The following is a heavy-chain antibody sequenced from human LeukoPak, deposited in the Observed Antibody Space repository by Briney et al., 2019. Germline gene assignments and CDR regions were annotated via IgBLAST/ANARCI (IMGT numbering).Heavy chain of an antibody. CDR1: GYTFTSYY. V-gene: IGHV1-46*01. D-gene: IGHD3-9*01. J-gene: IGHJ5*02. CDR2: ISPSGGST. CDR3: ARGYDDILTGWVSNWFDP. Sequence: ASVKVSCKASGYTFTSYYMHWVRQAPGQGLEWMGIISPSGGSTSYAQKFQGRVTMTRDTSMSTVYMELSSLRSEDTAVYYCARGYDDILTGWVSNWFDPWGQGTLVTVSS.